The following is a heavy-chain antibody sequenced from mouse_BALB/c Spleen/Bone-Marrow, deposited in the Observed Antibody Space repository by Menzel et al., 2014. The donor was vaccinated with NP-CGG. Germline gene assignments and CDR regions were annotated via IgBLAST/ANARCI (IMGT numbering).Heavy chain of an antibody. J-gene: IGHJ4*01. CDR2: ISHSGST. V-gene: IGHV3-8*02. CDR3: ARAGYRYDVGYAMDY. D-gene: IGHD2-14*01. CDR1: GDSITSGY. Sequence: DVQLQESGPSLVKPSQTLSLTCSVTGDSITSGYWNWIRKFPGNKLEYMGYISHSGSTYYNPSLKSRISITRDTSKNQYYLQLNSVTTEDTATYYCARAGYRYDVGYAMDYWGQGTSVTVSS.